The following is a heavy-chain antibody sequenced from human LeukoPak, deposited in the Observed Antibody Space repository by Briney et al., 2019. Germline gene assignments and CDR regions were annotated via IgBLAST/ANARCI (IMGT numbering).Heavy chain of an antibody. J-gene: IGHJ4*02. D-gene: IGHD1-26*01. V-gene: IGHV4-59*12. CDR2: IYYSGST. Sequence: SETLSLTCTVSGGSISSYYWSWIRQPPGKGLEWIGYIYYSGSTNYNPSLKSRVTISVDTSKNQFSLKLSSVTAADTAVYYCARDSLVGAYYYFNYWGQGTLVTVSS. CDR3: ARDSLVGAYYYFNY. CDR1: GGSISSYY.